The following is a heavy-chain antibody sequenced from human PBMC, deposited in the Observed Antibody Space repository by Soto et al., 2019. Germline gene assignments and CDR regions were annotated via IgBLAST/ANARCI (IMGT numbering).Heavy chain of an antibody. CDR2: ISSTTNYI. J-gene: IGHJ4*02. V-gene: IGHV3-21*06. Sequence: XGSLRLSCAASGVTLTRYSMNWVRQAPGKGLDWVSSISSTTNYIYYGDSMKGRFTISRDNAKNSLYLEMNSLRAEDTAVYYCARESEDLTSNFDYWGQGTLVTVSS. CDR3: ARESEDLTSNFDY. CDR1: GVTLTRYS.